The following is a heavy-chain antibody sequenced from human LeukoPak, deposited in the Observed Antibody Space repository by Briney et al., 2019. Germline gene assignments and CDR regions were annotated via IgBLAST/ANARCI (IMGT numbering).Heavy chain of an antibody. CDR2: INHSGST. Sequence: PSETLSLTCAVYGGSFSGYYWSWIRQPPGKGLEWIGEINHSGSTNYNPSLKSRVTISVDTSKNQFSLKLSSVTAADTAVYYCARGGYCSSTSCYGGEGMDVWGQGTTVTVSS. D-gene: IGHD2-2*01. V-gene: IGHV4-34*01. CDR1: GGSFSGYY. J-gene: IGHJ6*02. CDR3: ARGGYCSSTSCYGGEGMDV.